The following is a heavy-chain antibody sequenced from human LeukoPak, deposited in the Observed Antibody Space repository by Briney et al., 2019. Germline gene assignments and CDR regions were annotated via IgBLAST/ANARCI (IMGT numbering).Heavy chain of an antibody. V-gene: IGHV4-59*08. J-gene: IGHJ2*01. CDR3: AELNWGTRDGYNVWYFDL. D-gene: IGHD5-24*01. CDR1: GGSIGGYY. Sequence: PSETLSLTCSVSGGSIGGYYWSWIRQPPGKGLEWIGYIYYSGNTIYNPSLKSRVTMSVDTSRNQFSLKLSSVTAADTAVYYCAELNWGTRDGYNVWYFDLWGRGTLVTVSS. CDR2: IYYSGNT.